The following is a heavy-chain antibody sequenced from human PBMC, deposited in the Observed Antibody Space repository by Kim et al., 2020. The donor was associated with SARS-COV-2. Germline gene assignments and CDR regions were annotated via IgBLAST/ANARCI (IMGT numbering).Heavy chain of an antibody. Sequence: GGSLRLSCAASGFTFSNAWMSWVRQAPGKGLEWVGRIKSKTDGGTTDYAAPVKGRFTISRDDSKNTLYLQMNSLKTEDTAVYYCTTGWDIVAPVDYYYYYMDVWGKGTTVTVSS. CDR2: IKSKTDGGTT. J-gene: IGHJ6*03. V-gene: IGHV3-15*01. CDR3: TTGWDIVAPVDYYYYYMDV. D-gene: IGHD5-12*01. CDR1: GFTFSNAW.